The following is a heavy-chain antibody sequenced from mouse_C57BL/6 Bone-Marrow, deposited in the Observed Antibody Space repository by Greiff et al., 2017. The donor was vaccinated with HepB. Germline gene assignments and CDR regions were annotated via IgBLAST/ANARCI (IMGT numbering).Heavy chain of an antibody. CDR2: ISYDGSN. CDR1: GYSITSGYY. CDR3: ARDYDYDNYAMDY. J-gene: IGHJ4*01. Sequence: EVKLMESGPGLVKPSQSLSLTCSVTGYSITSGYYWNWIRQFPGNKLEWMGYISYDGSNNYNPSLKNRIPITRDTSKNQFFLKLNSVTTEDTATYYCARDYDYDNYAMDYWGQGTSVTVSS. V-gene: IGHV3-6*01. D-gene: IGHD2-4*01.